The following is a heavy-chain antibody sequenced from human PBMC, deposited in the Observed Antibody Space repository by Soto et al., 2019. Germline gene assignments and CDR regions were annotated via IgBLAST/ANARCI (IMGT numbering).Heavy chain of an antibody. J-gene: IGHJ4*02. CDR2: ISYDGSNK. V-gene: IGHV3-30*18. D-gene: IGHD2-21*02. CDR3: AKDSRRCGGDCYTSGGDY. CDR1: GFTFSSYG. Sequence: VGSLGLSCAVSGFTFSSYGMHWVRQAPGKGLEWVAVISYDGSNKYYADSVKGRFTISRDNSKNTLYLQMNSLRAEDTAVYYCAKDSRRCGGDCYTSGGDYWGQGTLVTVSS.